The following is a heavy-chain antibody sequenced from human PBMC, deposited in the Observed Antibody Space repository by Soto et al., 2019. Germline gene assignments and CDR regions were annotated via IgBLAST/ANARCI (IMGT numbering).Heavy chain of an antibody. CDR2: IKQDGSEK. CDR1: GFTFSSYW. Sequence: PGGSLRLSCAASGFTFSSYWMSWVRQAPGKGLEWVANIKQDGSEKYYVDSVKGRFTISRDNAKNSLYLQMNSLRAEDTAVYYCARDVYSRGYYYYYYMDVWGKGTTVTVSS. J-gene: IGHJ6*03. CDR3: ARDVYSRGYYYYYYMDV. D-gene: IGHD2-8*01. V-gene: IGHV3-7*01.